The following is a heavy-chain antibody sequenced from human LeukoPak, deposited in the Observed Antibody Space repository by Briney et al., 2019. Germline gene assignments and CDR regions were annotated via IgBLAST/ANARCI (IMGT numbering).Heavy chain of an antibody. CDR1: GYTFTSYG. Sequence: ASVKVSCKASGYTFTSYGISWVRQAPGQGLEWMGGIIPIFGTANYAQKFQGRVTITADESTSTAYMELSSLRSEDTAVYYCASTKDIVVVPAAMRWANYYYYGMDVWGQGTTVTVSS. D-gene: IGHD2-2*01. V-gene: IGHV1-69*13. CDR2: IIPIFGTA. CDR3: ASTKDIVVVPAAMRWANYYYYGMDV. J-gene: IGHJ6*02.